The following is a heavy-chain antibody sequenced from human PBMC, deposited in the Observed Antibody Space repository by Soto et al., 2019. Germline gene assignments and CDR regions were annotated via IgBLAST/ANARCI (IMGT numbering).Heavy chain of an antibody. CDR3: NWNNGYFDY. CDR2: IYNDSNT. CDR1: GFTVSSNY. V-gene: IGHV3-53*01. J-gene: IGHJ4*02. D-gene: IGHD1-1*01. Sequence: GGSLRLSCAASGFTVSSNYMSWVRQAPGKGLEWVSVIYNDSNTYYADSEKGRFTISRNNFKNTLYLQMNTLRAEDTAVYYCNWNNGYFDYWGQGTLVTVSS.